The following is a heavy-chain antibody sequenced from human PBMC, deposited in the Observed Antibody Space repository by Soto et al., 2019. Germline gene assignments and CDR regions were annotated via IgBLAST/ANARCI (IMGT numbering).Heavy chain of an antibody. D-gene: IGHD3-3*01. J-gene: IGHJ4*02. CDR1: GFTFSSYA. V-gene: IGHV3-30-3*01. CDR2: ISYDGSNK. Sequence: GGSLRLSCAASGFTFSSYAMHWVRQAPGNGLEWVAVISYDGSNKYYADSVKGRFTISRDNSKNTLYLQMNSLRAEDTAVYYCARDHPRPPYYDFWSGYFDYWGQGTLVTVSS. CDR3: ARDHPRPPYYDFWSGYFDY.